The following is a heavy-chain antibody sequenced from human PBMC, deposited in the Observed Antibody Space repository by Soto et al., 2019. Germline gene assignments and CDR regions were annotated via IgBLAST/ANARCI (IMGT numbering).Heavy chain of an antibody. Sequence: GGSLRLSCAASGFTFSSYAMSWVRQAPGKGLEWVSAISGNSGSKCYADSVKGRFTFSRDNAKNSLYLQMNSLRPEDTALYYCAKGGSAWFDYFDSWGQGALVTVSS. CDR1: GFTFSSYA. CDR3: AKGGSAWFDYFDS. J-gene: IGHJ4*02. V-gene: IGHV3-23*01. D-gene: IGHD6-19*01. CDR2: ISGNSGSK.